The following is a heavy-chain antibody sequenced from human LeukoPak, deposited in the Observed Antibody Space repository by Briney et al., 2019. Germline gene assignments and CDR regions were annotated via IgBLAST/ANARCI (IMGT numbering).Heavy chain of an antibody. D-gene: IGHD5-24*01. CDR2: INHSGST. CDR1: AGSFSGYY. CDR3: ARGVFVGDGYNLFYFDY. J-gene: IGHJ4*02. Sequence: PSETLSLTCALYAGSFSGYYWSWIRQPPGKGLEWIGEINHSGSTNYNPSLESRVTISVDTSKNQFSLKLSSVTAADTAVYYCARGVFVGDGYNLFYFDYWGQGTLVTVSS. V-gene: IGHV4-34*01.